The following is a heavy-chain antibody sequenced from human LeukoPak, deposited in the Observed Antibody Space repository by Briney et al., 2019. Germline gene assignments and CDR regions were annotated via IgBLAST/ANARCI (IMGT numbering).Heavy chain of an antibody. Sequence: PGGSLRLSCAVSGFTFSSYSMNWVRQAPGKGLEWVSSISSSSSYIYYADSVKGRFTISRDNAKNSLYLQMNSLRAEDTAVYYCARGGHGDYSDYWGQGTLVTVSS. V-gene: IGHV3-21*01. CDR3: ARGGHGDYSDY. CDR1: GFTFSSYS. J-gene: IGHJ4*02. CDR2: ISSSSSYI. D-gene: IGHD4-17*01.